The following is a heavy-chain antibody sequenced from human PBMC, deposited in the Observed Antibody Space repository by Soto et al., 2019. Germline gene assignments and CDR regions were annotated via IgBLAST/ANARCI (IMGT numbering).Heavy chain of an antibody. CDR2: INHSGST. V-gene: IGHV4-34*01. CDR3: ARSVAGTDY. CDR1: GGSFSGYY. J-gene: IGHJ4*02. Sequence: QVQLQQWGAGLLKPSETLSLTCAVYGGSFSGYYWSWIRQPPGKGLEWIGEINHSGSTNYNPSLKRRVTISVATSKNQFSLKLTSVTAADTAVYYCARSVAGTDYWGQGTLVTVSS. D-gene: IGHD6-19*01.